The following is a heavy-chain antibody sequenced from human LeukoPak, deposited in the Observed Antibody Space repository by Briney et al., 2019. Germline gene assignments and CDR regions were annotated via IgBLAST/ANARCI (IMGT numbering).Heavy chain of an antibody. Sequence: ASVKVSCKTSGYTFADYFIHWVRQTPGQGLGWMGRINANSGATEYEQKFQGRVTMTRDTSISTAYVEVNWLISDDTAIYYCARDVSSTPNWEFDYWGQGTLVTVSS. CDR3: ARDVSSTPNWEFDY. CDR1: GYTFADYF. J-gene: IGHJ4*02. CDR2: INANSGAT. D-gene: IGHD1-26*01. V-gene: IGHV1-2*06.